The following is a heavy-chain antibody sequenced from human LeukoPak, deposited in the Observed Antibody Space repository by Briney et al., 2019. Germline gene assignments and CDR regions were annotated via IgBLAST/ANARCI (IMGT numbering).Heavy chain of an antibody. CDR1: GFTFSSYW. D-gene: IGHD5-18*01. V-gene: IGHV3-7*01. CDR3: AKGVQLWSPNGGRIDY. Sequence: PGGSLRLSCAASGFTFSSYWMTWVRQAPGKGLEWVANIKQDGNDKYYVDSVKGRFTISRDNAKNSLYLQMNSLRAEDTAVYYCAKGVQLWSPNGGRIDYWGQGTLVTVSS. CDR2: IKQDGNDK. J-gene: IGHJ4*02.